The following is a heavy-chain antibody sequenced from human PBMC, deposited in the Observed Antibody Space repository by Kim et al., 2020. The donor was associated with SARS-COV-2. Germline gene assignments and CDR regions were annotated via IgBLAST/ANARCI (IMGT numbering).Heavy chain of an antibody. CDR3: ARVSSGYAVF. D-gene: IGHD5-12*01. V-gene: IGHV3-48*04. Sequence: GGSLRLSCAASGFTFSSYSMNWVRQAPGKGLEWVSYISSSSSTIYYADSVKGRFTISRDNAKNSLYLQMNSLRAEDTAVYYCARVSSGYAVFWGQGTLVTVSS. CDR2: ISSSSSTI. CDR1: GFTFSSYS. J-gene: IGHJ4*02.